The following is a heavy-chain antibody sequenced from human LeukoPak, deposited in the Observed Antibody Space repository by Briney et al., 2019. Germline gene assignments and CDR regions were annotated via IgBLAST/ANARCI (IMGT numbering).Heavy chain of an antibody. CDR2: IYPGDSDT. D-gene: IGHD5-18*01. V-gene: IGHV5-51*01. CDR1: GYSFTNYW. Sequence: HGESLKISCQGSGYSFTNYWIGWVRQMPGKGPEWMGIIYPGDSDTRYSPSFQGQVTISADKSISTAYLQWSSLKASDTAMYYCARRLRLWQNWFDPWGQGTLVTVSS. CDR3: ARRLRLWQNWFDP. J-gene: IGHJ5*02.